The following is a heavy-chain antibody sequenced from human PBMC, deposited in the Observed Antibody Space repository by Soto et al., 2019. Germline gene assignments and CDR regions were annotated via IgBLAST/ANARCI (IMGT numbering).Heavy chain of an antibody. CDR2: IIPIFTTT. V-gene: IGHV1-69*12. CDR3: AREVAADGTFREDVFGI. D-gene: IGHD6-13*01. Sequence: QVHLVQSGAEVKKPGPSVKVSCKASGGTFSNHAINWVRQAPGQGLAWMGRIIPIFTTTNYAQKFQGRVTITADETTITADMELSRLKHDDTAVYSCAREVAADGTFREDVFGIWAQGTLVTVSS. J-gene: IGHJ3*02. CDR1: GGTFSNHA.